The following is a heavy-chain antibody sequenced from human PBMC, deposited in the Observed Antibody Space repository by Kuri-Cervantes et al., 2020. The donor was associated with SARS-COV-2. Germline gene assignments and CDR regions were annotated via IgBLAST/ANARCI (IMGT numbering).Heavy chain of an antibody. Sequence: GESLKISCAASGFNFRTHEMNWVRQAPGKGLEWVSSISSSSSDIYYADSVKGRFTISRDNAKNSLYLQMSSLRAEDTAVYYCASSPGGAEGDYWGQGTLVTVSS. D-gene: IGHD3-16*01. CDR1: GFNFRTHE. CDR2: ISSSSSDI. J-gene: IGHJ4*02. V-gene: IGHV3-21*01. CDR3: ASSPGGAEGDY.